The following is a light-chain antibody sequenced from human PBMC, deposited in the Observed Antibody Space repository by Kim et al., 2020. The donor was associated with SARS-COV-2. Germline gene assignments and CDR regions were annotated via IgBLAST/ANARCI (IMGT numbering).Light chain of an antibody. V-gene: IGKV1-16*02. CDR2: GAS. CDR1: QGISTY. CDR3: QQYNSYPLT. Sequence: ASVGDRVTITCRASQGISTYLAWFQQKPGKAPESLIYGASSLQSGVPSKFSGSGSGTDFMLTISSLQPEDFATYYCQQYNSYPLTFGQGTRLEIK. J-gene: IGKJ5*01.